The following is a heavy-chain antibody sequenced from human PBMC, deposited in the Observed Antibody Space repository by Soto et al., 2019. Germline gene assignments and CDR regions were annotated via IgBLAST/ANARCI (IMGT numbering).Heavy chain of an antibody. CDR2: ISGSGDSA. V-gene: IGHV3-23*01. D-gene: IGHD6-19*01. CDR3: GKERRGSGWSVCNF. CDR1: GFPFSHYA. Sequence: GGSLRLSCTASGFPFSHYAMNWVRQGPGTRLEWVADISGSGDSARYADSVRGRFTISRDNSRDTLYLQMDSLRVDDTAVYYCGKERRGSGWSVCNFWGQGALVTVSS. J-gene: IGHJ4*02.